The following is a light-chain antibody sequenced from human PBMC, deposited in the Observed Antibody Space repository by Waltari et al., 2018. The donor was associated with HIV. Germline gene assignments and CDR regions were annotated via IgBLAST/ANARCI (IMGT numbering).Light chain of an antibody. J-gene: IGKJ2*01. CDR2: GAS. Sequence: EIVMTQSPATLSVSPGERVTLSCRASQTVSIRLAWYPQKPGQAPRLLIYGASTRATGIPARFSGGGSGTEFTLTISSLQSEDFAVYYCQQYNSWPPRYTFGQGTKLEIK. CDR3: QQYNSWPPRYT. CDR1: QTVSIR. V-gene: IGKV3-15*01.